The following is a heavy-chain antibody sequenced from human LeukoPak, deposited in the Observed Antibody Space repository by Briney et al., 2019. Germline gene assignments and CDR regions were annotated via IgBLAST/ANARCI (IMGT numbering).Heavy chain of an antibody. CDR2: IIPIFGTA. V-gene: IGHV1-69*05. D-gene: IGHD3-22*01. J-gene: IGHJ4*02. CDR1: GGTFSSYA. CDR3: ARGGPTGTRIHYYDSSGYLSDY. Sequence: SVKVSCKASGGTFSSYAISWVRQAPGQGLEWMGRIIPIFGTANYAQKFQGRVTITRNTSLSTAYMELSSLRSEDTAVYYCARGGPTGTRIHYYDSSGYLSDYWGQGTLVTVSS.